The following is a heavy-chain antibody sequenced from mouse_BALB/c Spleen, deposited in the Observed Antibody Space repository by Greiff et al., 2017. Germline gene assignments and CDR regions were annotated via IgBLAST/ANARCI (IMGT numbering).Heavy chain of an antibody. V-gene: IGHV1-80*01. CDR1: GYAFSSYW. J-gene: IGHJ4*01. CDR2: IYPGDGDT. CDR3: AREGYGRHYYAMDY. Sequence: QVQLQQSGAELVRPGSSVKISCKASGYAFSSYWMNWVKQRPGQGLEWIGQIYPGDGDTNYNGKFKGKATLTADKSSSTAYMQLSSLTSEDSAVYFCAREGYGRHYYAMDYWGQGTSVTVSS. D-gene: IGHD2-10*02.